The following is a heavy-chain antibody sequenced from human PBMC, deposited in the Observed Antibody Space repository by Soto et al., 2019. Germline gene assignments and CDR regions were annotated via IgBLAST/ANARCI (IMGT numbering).Heavy chain of an antibody. CDR1: GGTFSSYA. D-gene: IGHD3-3*01. Sequence: QVQLVQSGAEVKKPGSSVKVSCKASGGTFSSYAISWVRQAPGQGLEWMGGIIPIFGTANYAQQFQGRVTITAVESTSTAYMELSSLRSEDTAVYYCARVLEFVRVLSNWFDPWGQGTLVTVSS. V-gene: IGHV1-69*01. CDR2: IIPIFGTA. CDR3: ARVLEFVRVLSNWFDP. J-gene: IGHJ5*02.